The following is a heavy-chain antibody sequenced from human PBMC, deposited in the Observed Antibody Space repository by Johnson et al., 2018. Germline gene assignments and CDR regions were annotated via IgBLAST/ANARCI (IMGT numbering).Heavy chain of an antibody. V-gene: IGHV3-30*18. J-gene: IGHJ6*03. CDR1: GYTFINYG. CDR3: AKWSGASPHYYMDV. CDR2: TSSDGSKK. D-gene: IGHD7-27*01. Sequence: QVQLVESGGGVVQPGRSLRLSCVASGYTFINYGMHWVRQAPGKGLECVAATTSSDGSKKDYVDSVKGRFTISRDNSKNTGYLQMNSLRVEDTGVYYCAKWSGASPHYYMDVWGKGTTVTVS.